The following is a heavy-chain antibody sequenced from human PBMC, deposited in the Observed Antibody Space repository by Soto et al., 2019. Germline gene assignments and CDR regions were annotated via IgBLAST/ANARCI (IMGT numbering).Heavy chain of an antibody. CDR2: FDTEDGET. J-gene: IGHJ4*02. CDR1: GYTLTELS. V-gene: IGHV1-24*01. CDR3: ATGEYYDSSGPPTGY. D-gene: IGHD3-22*01. Sequence: ASVKVSCKVSGYTLTELSMHWVRQAPGKGLEWMGGFDTEDGETIYAQKFQGRVTMTEDTSTDTAYMELSSLRSEDTAVYYCATGEYYDSSGPPTGYWGQGTLVTVSS.